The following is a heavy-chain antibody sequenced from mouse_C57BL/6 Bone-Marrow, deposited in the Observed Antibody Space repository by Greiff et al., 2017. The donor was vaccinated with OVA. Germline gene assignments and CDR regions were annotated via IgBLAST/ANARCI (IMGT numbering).Heavy chain of an antibody. CDR3: ARSPPPYYYGSSLPPYYAMDY. CDR2: INPNNGGT. CDR1: GYTFTDYN. Sequence: VQLQQSGPELVKPGASVKIPCKASGYTFTDYNMDWVKQSHGKSLEWIGDINPNNGGTIYNQKFKGKATLTVDKSSSTAYMELRSLTSEDTAVYYCARSPPPYYYGSSLPPYYAMDYGGQGTSVTVSS. D-gene: IGHD1-1*01. V-gene: IGHV1-18*01. J-gene: IGHJ4*01.